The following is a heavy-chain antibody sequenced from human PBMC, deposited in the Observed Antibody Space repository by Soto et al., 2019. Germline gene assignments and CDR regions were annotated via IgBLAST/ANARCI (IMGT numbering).Heavy chain of an antibody. CDR1: GDSVSSNSAA. J-gene: IGHJ6*02. CDR2: TYYRSKWYN. D-gene: IGHD6-13*01. Sequence: QTLSLTCAISGDSVSSNSAAWNWIRQSPSRGLEWLGRTYYRSKWYNDYAVSVKSRITINPDTSKNQFSLQLNSVTPEDTAVYYCARDQEDSSSWYRYYYYGMDVWGQGTTVTVS. CDR3: ARDQEDSSSWYRYYYYGMDV. V-gene: IGHV6-1*01.